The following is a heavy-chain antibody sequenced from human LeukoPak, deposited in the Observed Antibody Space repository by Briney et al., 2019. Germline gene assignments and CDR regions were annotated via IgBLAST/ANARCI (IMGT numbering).Heavy chain of an antibody. V-gene: IGHV3-23*01. J-gene: IGHJ4*02. CDR1: GFTFSSYA. CDR2: ISGSGGST. Sequence: PGGSLRISCAASGFTFSSYAMSWVRQAPGKGLEWVSAISGSGGSTYYADSVKGRFTISRDNSKNTLYLQMNSLRAEDTAVYYCAKTPLWQWLVNFDYWGQGTLVTVSS. D-gene: IGHD6-19*01. CDR3: AKTPLWQWLVNFDY.